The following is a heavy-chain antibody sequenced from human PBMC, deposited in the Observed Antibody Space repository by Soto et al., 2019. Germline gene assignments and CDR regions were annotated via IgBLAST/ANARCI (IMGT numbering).Heavy chain of an antibody. CDR2: ISYDGSNK. J-gene: IGHJ6*02. V-gene: IGHV3-30*18. CDR3: AKEGESRIVVVPAAFMDV. CDR1: GFTFSSYG. D-gene: IGHD2-2*01. Sequence: PGGSLRLSCAASGFTFSSYGMHWVRQAPGKGLEWVAVISYDGSNKYYADSVKGRFTISRDNSKNTLYLQMNSLRAEDTAVYYCAKEGESRIVVVPAAFMDVWGQGTTVTVS.